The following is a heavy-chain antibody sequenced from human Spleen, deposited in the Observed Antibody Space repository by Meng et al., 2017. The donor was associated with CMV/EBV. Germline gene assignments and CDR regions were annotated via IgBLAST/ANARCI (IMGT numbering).Heavy chain of an antibody. CDR1: GGTFGSNA. J-gene: IGHJ5*02. CDR3: ARQFCTSSSCYAGWFDP. CDR2: IIPILGLS. D-gene: IGHD2-2*01. Sequence: SVKVSCKASGGTFGSNALSWVRQAPGQVLEWMGGIIPILGLSTYAQRFQGRVTITADTSTNTAYLELSGLTSDDTALYYCARQFCTSSSCYAGWFDPWGPGTLVTVSS. V-gene: IGHV1-69*10.